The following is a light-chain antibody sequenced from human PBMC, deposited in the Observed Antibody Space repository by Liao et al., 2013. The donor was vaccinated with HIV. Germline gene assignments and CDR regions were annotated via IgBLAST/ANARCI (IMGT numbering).Light chain of an antibody. J-gene: IGLJ2*01. V-gene: IGLV3-1*01. Sequence: SYELTQPPSVSVSPGQTARITCSGDALPKLYAYWYQQKPGQSPVLVIYQDSKRPSGIPERFSGSNSGNTATLTISGTQAMDEADYYCQAWDSSVVFGGGTKLTVL. CDR2: QDS. CDR3: QAWDSSVV. CDR1: ALPKLY.